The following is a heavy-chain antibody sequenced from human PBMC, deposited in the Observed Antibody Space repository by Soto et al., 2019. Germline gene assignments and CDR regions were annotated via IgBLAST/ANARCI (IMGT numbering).Heavy chain of an antibody. CDR1: GGSISSGGYY. CDR2: IYYSGST. Sequence: QVQLQESGPGLVKPSQTLSLTCTVSGGSISSGGYYWSWIRQHPGKGLEWIGYIYYSGSTYYNSSLKIRVTISVDTSKNQFSLKLSSVTTADTAVYYCARLWDSSWPNRDYWGQGTLVTVSS. J-gene: IGHJ4*02. D-gene: IGHD3-22*01. V-gene: IGHV4-31*03. CDR3: ARLWDSSWPNRDY.